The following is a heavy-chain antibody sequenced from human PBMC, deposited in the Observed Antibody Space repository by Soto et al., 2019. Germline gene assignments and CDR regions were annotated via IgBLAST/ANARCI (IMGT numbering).Heavy chain of an antibody. V-gene: IGHV1-8*01. Sequence: QVQLVQSGAEVQKPGASVKVSCKASGYTFTSYDINWVRQATGQGLEWMGWMNPNSGNTGYAQKFQGRVTMTRNTSISTAYMELSSLRSEDTAVYYCARGVPGPTNYYYYMDVWGKGTTVTVSS. CDR1: GYTFTSYD. CDR3: ARGVPGPTNYYYYMDV. D-gene: IGHD1-1*01. CDR2: MNPNSGNT. J-gene: IGHJ6*03.